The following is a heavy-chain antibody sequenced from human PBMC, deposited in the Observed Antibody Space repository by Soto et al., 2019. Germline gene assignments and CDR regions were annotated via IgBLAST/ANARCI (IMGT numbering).Heavy chain of an antibody. Sequence: ASVKVSCKASGYTFTSYYMHWVRQAPGQGLEWMGIINPSGGTANYAQKFQGRVTITADESTSTAYMELSSLRSEDTAVYYCASGTGDTSPDYGMDVWGQGTTVTVSS. CDR1: GYTFTSYY. V-gene: IGHV1-46*01. CDR3: ASGTGDTSPDYGMDV. D-gene: IGHD1-1*01. J-gene: IGHJ6*02. CDR2: INPSGGTA.